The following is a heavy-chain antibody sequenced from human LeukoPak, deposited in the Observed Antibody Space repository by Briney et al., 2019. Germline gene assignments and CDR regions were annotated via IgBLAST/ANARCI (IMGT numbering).Heavy chain of an antibody. CDR3: ATGTVTTDAFDI. D-gene: IGHD4-17*01. CDR2: INPNSGGT. CDR1: GYTFTGYY. Sequence: GASVMVSCKASGYTFTGYYIHWVRQAPGQGLEWMGWINPNSGGTNYAQKFQGRVTMTEDTSTDTAYMELSSLRSEDTAVYYCATGTVTTDAFDIWGQGTMVTVSS. V-gene: IGHV1-2*02. J-gene: IGHJ3*02.